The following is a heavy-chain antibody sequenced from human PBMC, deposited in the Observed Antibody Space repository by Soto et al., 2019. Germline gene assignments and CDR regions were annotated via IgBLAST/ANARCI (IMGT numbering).Heavy chain of an antibody. D-gene: IGHD2-8*01. CDR3: ARGTNDYTDY. J-gene: IGHJ4*02. Sequence: SATLSLTCTVSGGSISPYYWNWIRQSPGKGLEWIGYVFHSGSTNYNPSLKSRVSISLDTSQNQFSLKLSSVTAADTAVYYCARGTNDYTDYWGQGALVTVSS. V-gene: IGHV4-59*01. CDR2: VFHSGST. CDR1: GGSISPYY.